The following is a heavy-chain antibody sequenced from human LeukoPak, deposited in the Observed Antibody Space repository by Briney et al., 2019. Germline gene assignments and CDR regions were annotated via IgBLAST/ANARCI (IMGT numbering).Heavy chain of an antibody. CDR1: GNYW. CDR2: INSDGSWT. CDR3: VTFYGTY. D-gene: IGHD2/OR15-2a*01. V-gene: IGHV3-74*01. Sequence: PGGSLRLSCAASGNYWMHWVRQAPGKGLVWVSHINSDGSWTGYADSVKGRFTISKDNAKNTVSLQMNNLRAEDTAVYYCVTFYGTYWGRGTLVTVSS. J-gene: IGHJ4*02.